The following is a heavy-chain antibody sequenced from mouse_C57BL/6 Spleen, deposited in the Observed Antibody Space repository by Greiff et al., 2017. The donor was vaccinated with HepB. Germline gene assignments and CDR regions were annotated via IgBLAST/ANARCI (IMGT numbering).Heavy chain of an antibody. J-gene: IGHJ2*01. D-gene: IGHD1-1*01. CDR2: ISSGGSYT. V-gene: IGHV5-6*01. CDR3: ARHDYGSSLDYFDY. Sequence: EVKLVESGGDLVKPGGSLKLSCAPSGFTFSSYGMSWVRQTPDKRLEWVATISSGGSYTYYPDSVKGRFTISRDNAKNTLYLQMSSLKSEDTAMYYCARHDYGSSLDYFDYWGQGTTLTVSS. CDR1: GFTFSSYG.